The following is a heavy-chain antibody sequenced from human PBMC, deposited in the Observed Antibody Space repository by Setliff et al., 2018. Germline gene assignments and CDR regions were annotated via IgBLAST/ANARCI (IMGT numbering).Heavy chain of an antibody. V-gene: IGHV1-69*05. CDR2: IIPIFGTA. CDR3: ARQLPQLAPLDY. Sequence: GPSVKVSCKASGGTFSSYAISWVRQAPGQGLEWMGGIIPIFGTANYAQKFQGRVTITTDESTSTAYMELSSLRSEDTAVYYCARQLPQLAPLDYWGQGTLVTVSS. D-gene: IGHD2-2*01. CDR1: GGTFSSYA. J-gene: IGHJ4*02.